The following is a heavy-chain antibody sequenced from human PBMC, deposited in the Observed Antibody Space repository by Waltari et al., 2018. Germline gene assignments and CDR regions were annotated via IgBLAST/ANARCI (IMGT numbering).Heavy chain of an antibody. CDR2: IGTAGDT. J-gene: IGHJ5*02. CDR3: ARGGGYCFGSTSCYSRYNWFDP. CDR1: GFTFSSYD. D-gene: IGHD2-2*01. Sequence: EVQLVESGGGLVQPGGSLRLSCAASGFTFSSYDMHWVRQATGKGLEWVSAIGTAGDTYYPGSVKGRFTISRENAKNSLYLQMNSLRAGDTAVYYCARGGGYCFGSTSCYSRYNWFDPWGQGTLVTVSS. V-gene: IGHV3-13*01.